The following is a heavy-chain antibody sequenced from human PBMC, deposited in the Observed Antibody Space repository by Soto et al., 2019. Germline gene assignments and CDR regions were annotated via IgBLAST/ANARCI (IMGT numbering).Heavy chain of an antibody. Sequence: SETLSLTCTVSGGSINTYYWSWIRQPPEKGLEWIGYIYNSGNTNYNPSLKSRVTISVDTSRNQLSLKLSSVTAADTAVYYCARSEGSGSYGYYGMDVWGQGTTVTVSS. CDR2: IYNSGNT. CDR1: GGSINTYY. CDR3: ARSEGSGSYGYYGMDV. V-gene: IGHV4-59*01. D-gene: IGHD3-10*01. J-gene: IGHJ6*02.